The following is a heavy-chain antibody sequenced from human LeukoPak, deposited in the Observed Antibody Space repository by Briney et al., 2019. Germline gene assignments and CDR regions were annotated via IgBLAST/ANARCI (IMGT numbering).Heavy chain of an antibody. J-gene: IGHJ2*01. CDR3: AMDPCGGDCIWYFAL. Sequence: GGSLRLSCAASGFTFSSYEMNWVRQAPGKGLEWVSTISTSGTSTYYADSVKGRFTISRDNSKNTLYLQMNSLRDEDTAIYYCAMDPCGGDCIWYFALWGRGTLVTVSS. CDR1: GFTFSSYE. V-gene: IGHV3-23*01. D-gene: IGHD2-21*02. CDR2: ISTSGTST.